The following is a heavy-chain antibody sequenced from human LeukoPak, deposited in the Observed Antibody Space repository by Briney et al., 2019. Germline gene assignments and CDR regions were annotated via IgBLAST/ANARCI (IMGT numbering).Heavy chain of an antibody. J-gene: IGHJ4*02. Sequence: SETLSLTCTVSGGSISSSSYYWGWIRQPPGKGLEWIGSIYYSGSTYYNPSLKSRVTISVDTSKNQFSLKLSSVTAADTAVYYCARRGGSGWYYFDYWGQGTLVTVSS. V-gene: IGHV4-39*07. CDR3: ARRGGSGWYYFDY. CDR2: IYYSGST. CDR1: GGSISSSSYY. D-gene: IGHD6-19*01.